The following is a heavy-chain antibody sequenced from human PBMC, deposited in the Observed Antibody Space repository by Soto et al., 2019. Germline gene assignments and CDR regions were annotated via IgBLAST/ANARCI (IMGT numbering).Heavy chain of an antibody. J-gene: IGHJ5*02. V-gene: IGHV4-34*01. CDR2: INHSGST. Sequence: TSETLSLTCAVYGGSFSGYYWSWIRQPPGKGLEWIGEINHSGSTNYNPSLKSRVTISVDTSKNQFSLKLSSVTAADTAVYYCARGLYYYDSSGYYHWGQGTLVTVSS. D-gene: IGHD3-22*01. CDR1: GGSFSGYY. CDR3: ARGLYYYDSSGYYH.